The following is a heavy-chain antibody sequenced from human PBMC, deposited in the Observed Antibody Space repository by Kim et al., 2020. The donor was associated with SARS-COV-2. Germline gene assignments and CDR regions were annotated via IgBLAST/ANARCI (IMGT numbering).Heavy chain of an antibody. D-gene: IGHD2-15*01. CDR2: T. CDR3: ASDRRGSPDY. J-gene: IGHJ4*02. Sequence: TKSSQQLQGRVTLTRDTSASTAYMELSSLRSEDTAVYYCASDRRGSPDYWGQGTLVTVSS. V-gene: IGHV1-3*01.